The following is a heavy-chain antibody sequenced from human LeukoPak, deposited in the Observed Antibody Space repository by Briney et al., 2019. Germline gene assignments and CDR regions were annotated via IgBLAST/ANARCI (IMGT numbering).Heavy chain of an antibody. CDR3: AKDLEGGSYYGPDY. Sequence: GGSLRLSCTDSGFTFDDYAMHWVRQAPGKGLEWVSGISWNSGYVVYADSVKGRFTISRDNAKNSLYLQMNSLRAEDTAVYYCAKDLEGGSYYGPDYWGQRTLVTVSS. V-gene: IGHV3-9*01. J-gene: IGHJ4*02. CDR2: ISWNSGYV. D-gene: IGHD1-26*01. CDR1: GFTFDDYA.